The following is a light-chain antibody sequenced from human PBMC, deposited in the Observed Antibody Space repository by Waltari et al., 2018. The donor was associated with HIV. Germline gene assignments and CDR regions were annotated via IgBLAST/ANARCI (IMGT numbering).Light chain of an antibody. Sequence: DIQLTQSPSFLTASVGDRATITCRASQGISSYLAWYQQKPWKAPKLLIFAASTLQSGVPSRFSGSGSGTEFTLTISSLQPEDFATYYCQQLNSYPLTFGGGTKVEIK. CDR3: QQLNSYPLT. J-gene: IGKJ4*01. CDR2: AAS. V-gene: IGKV1-9*01. CDR1: QGISSY.